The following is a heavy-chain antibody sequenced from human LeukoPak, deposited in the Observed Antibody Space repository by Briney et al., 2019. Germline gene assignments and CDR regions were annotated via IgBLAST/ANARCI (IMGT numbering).Heavy chain of an antibody. CDR3: ARDRGYSYGRYGY. V-gene: IGHV3-21*01. CDR1: GFTFSSYS. CDR2: ISSSSSYI. Sequence: GGSLRLSCAASGFTFSSYSMTWVRQAPGKGLEWVSSISSSSSYIYYADSVKGRFTISRDNAKNSLYLQMNSLRAEDTAVYYCARDRGYSYGRYGYWGQGTLATVSS. D-gene: IGHD5-18*01. J-gene: IGHJ4*02.